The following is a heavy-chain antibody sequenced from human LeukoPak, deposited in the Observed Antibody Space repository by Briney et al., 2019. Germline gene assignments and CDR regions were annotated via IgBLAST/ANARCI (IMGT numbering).Heavy chain of an antibody. CDR1: GFTFSYYS. D-gene: IGHD5-18*01. Sequence: GGSLRLSCAASGFTFSYYSMNWVRQAPGKGLEWVSSISSSSSYIYYADSVKGRFTISRDNAKNSLYPQMNSLRAEDTAVYYCARALDTAMGGPMLLSDGFDIWGQGTMVTVSS. J-gene: IGHJ3*02. CDR2: ISSSSSYI. V-gene: IGHV3-21*01. CDR3: ARALDTAMGGPMLLSDGFDI.